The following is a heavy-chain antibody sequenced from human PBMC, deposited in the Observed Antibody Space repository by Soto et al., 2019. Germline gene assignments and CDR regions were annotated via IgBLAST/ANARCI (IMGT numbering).Heavy chain of an antibody. V-gene: IGHV4-59*01. CDR2: IYYGGCT. CDR3: ARLHQYDNNERSKGFDP. CDR1: GDSISSDY. Sequence: QVQLQESGPGLVKPSETLSLTCTVSGDSISSDYWSWIRQTPGKGLEWIGYIYYGGCTNYNPSLTSRVTISVDTSKRQFSLKLRSVTAADTAVYYWARLHQYDNNERSKGFDPWGPGTQVTVSS. J-gene: IGHJ5*02. D-gene: IGHD3-22*01.